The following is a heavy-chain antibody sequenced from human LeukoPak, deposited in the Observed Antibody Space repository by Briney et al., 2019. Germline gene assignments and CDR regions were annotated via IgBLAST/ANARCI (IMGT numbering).Heavy chain of an antibody. CDR2: TYHSGST. CDR1: GGSISSGGYS. D-gene: IGHD4-17*01. J-gene: IGHJ4*02. Sequence: SQTLPLTCAVSGGSISSGGYSWSWIRQPPGKGLEWIGYTYHSGSTYYNPSLKSRVTISVDRSKNQFSLKLSPVTAADTAVYYCARAIDYGDSYYFDYWGQGTLVTVSS. V-gene: IGHV4-30-2*01. CDR3: ARAIDYGDSYYFDY.